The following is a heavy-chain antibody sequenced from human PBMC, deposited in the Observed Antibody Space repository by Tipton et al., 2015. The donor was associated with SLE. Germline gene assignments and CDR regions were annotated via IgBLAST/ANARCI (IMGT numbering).Heavy chain of an antibody. CDR1: GFTFSPYA. Sequence: SLRLSCAASGFTFSPYAMHWVRQAPGKGLEWVAVISSDGSNENYADSVRGRFTISRDNSKNTLYLHMNSLRTEDTALYYCARLRGSGWFRGYFDYWGQGTLVTVSS. CDR2: ISSDGSNE. D-gene: IGHD6-19*01. CDR3: ARLRGSGWFRGYFDY. J-gene: IGHJ4*02. V-gene: IGHV3-30*04.